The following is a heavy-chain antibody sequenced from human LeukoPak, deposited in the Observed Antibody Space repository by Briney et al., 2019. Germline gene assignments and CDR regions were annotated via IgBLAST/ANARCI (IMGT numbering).Heavy chain of an antibody. CDR3: ARGSTREPGGFDY. CDR1: GFTFSSYG. CDR2: ISSSSSTI. D-gene: IGHD1-14*01. Sequence: GGSLRLSCAASGFTFSSYGMNWVRQAPGKGLEWVSYISSSSSTIYYADSVKGRFTISRDNAKNSLYLQMNSLRAEDTAVYYCARGSTREPGGFDYWGQGTLVTVSS. J-gene: IGHJ4*02. V-gene: IGHV3-48*04.